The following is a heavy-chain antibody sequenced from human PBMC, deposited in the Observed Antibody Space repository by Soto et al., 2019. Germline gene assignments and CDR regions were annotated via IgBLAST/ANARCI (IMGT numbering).Heavy chain of an antibody. CDR1: GFTFSSHG. Sequence: PGGFLRLSCTASGFTFSSHGRSWVRQAPGKGLEWVSAISGSGGSTYYADSVKGRFTISRDNSKNTLYLQMNSLRAEDTAVYYCAKANGDPLYYYYGMDVWGQGTTVTVSS. J-gene: IGHJ6*02. D-gene: IGHD4-17*01. CDR3: AKANGDPLYYYYGMDV. CDR2: ISGSGGST. V-gene: IGHV3-23*01.